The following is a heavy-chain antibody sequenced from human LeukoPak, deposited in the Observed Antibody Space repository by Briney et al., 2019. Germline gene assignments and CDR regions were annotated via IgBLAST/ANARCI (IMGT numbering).Heavy chain of an antibody. Sequence: GGSLRLSCAASRFTLSNYWMSWVRQAPGKGLEWVANIKQDGSETYYVDSVKGRFTISRDNAKNSLSLQMKSLRAEDTAVYYCARQQGSGCLDYWGQGTLVTVSS. D-gene: IGHD6-19*01. CDR1: RFTLSNYW. CDR3: ARQQGSGCLDY. CDR2: IKQDGSET. J-gene: IGHJ4*02. V-gene: IGHV3-7*01.